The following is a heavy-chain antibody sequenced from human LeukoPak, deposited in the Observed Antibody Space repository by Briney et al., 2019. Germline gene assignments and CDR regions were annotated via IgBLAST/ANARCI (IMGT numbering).Heavy chain of an antibody. J-gene: IGHJ4*02. Sequence: SVKVSCKASGGTFSSYAISWVRQAPGQGLEWMGGIIPIFGTANYAQKFQGRVTITADESTSTAYMELSSLRSEDTAVYYCARPGNSGSSLYYFDCWGQGTLVTVSS. V-gene: IGHV1-69*13. D-gene: IGHD1-26*01. CDR1: GGTFSSYA. CDR3: ARPGNSGSSLYYFDC. CDR2: IIPIFGTA.